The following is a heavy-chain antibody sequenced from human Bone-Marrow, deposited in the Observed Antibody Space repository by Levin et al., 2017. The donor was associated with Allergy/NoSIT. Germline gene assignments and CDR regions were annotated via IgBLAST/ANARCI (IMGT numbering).Heavy chain of an antibody. CDR1: GDSIRSGSYY. D-gene: IGHD3-10*01. Sequence: KPSETLSLTCTVSGDSIRSGSYYWGWVRQPPGKGLEWIGTVYYSGNTHYIPSLESRVIISLDTSINQVSLRLTHITAADTAVYYCVGGNVLRGKYPHPPGGWGRGILVTVSS. V-gene: IGHV4-39*01. CDR2: VYYSGNT. J-gene: IGHJ1*01. CDR3: VGGNVLRGKYPHPPGG.